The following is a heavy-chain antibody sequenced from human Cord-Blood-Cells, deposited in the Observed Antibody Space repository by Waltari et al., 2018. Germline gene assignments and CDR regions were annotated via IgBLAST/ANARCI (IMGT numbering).Heavy chain of an antibody. CDR2: FDPEDGET. V-gene: IGHV1-24*01. CDR3: TTTYSAARDC. CDR1: EYTLTELS. D-gene: IGHD6-13*01. Sequence: QAELLRSGDEVKKTGGSVKVTCQGSEYTLTELSMHSVRQAPGKGLECMGGFDPEDGETIYAQKFQGRVTRTQDTSTDTAYMELSSLRSEGTAVYYCTTTYSAARDCWRQGTLVTVSS. J-gene: IGHJ4*02.